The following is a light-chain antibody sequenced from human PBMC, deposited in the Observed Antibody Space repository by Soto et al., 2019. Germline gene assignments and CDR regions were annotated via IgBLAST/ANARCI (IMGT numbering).Light chain of an antibody. CDR1: QSVSSSY. J-gene: IGKJ1*01. CDR2: GAS. V-gene: IGKV3-20*01. Sequence: EIVLTQSPGTLSLSPGEIATLSCSASQSVSSSYLAWYQQKPGQAPRLLIYGASSRATGIPDRFSGSGSGTDFTLTISRLEPEDFAVYYCQQYGSSPRTFGQGTKV. CDR3: QQYGSSPRT.